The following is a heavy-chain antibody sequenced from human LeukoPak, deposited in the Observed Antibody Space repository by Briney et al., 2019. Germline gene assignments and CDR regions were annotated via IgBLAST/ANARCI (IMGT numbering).Heavy chain of an antibody. D-gene: IGHD3-16*02. CDR2: INHSGST. CDR1: GGSFSGYY. V-gene: IGHV4-34*01. J-gene: IGHJ4*02. Sequence: SETLSLTCAVYGGSFSGYYWSWIRQPPGKGLEWIGEINHSGSTNYNPLLKSRVTISVDTSKNQFSLKLSSVTAADTAVYYCAFGGVIGPDYWGQGTLVTVSS. CDR3: AFGGVIGPDY.